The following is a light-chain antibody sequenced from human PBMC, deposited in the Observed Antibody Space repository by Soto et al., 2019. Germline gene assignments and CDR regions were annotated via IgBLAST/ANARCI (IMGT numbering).Light chain of an antibody. V-gene: IGKV3-20*01. Sequence: EIVLMQSPGTLSLSPGEGATLSCRASQSVNNNYLAWYQQRPGQAPTVLIFDTSRRATGVPDRFSGSGSGTDFTLRISRVEAYVFVVYYCQQYGSSQCTFGPGTKVNIK. J-gene: IGKJ3*01. CDR1: QSVNNNY. CDR2: DTS. CDR3: QQYGSSQCT.